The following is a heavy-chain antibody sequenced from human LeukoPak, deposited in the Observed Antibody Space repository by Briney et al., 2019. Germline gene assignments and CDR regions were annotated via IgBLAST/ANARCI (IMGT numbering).Heavy chain of an antibody. CDR2: IYHGGTT. Sequence: SETLSLTCTVSNYFINTGYYWGWVRQPPGKGLAWIGHIYHGGTTYYNPSLESRVTISLDPSNNQFSLRLSSVTAADTAVYHCVRAYDSSGYPPFDIWGQGTLVAVSS. V-gene: IGHV4-38-2*02. J-gene: IGHJ4*02. D-gene: IGHD3-22*01. CDR3: VRAYDSSGYPPFDI. CDR1: NYFINTGYY.